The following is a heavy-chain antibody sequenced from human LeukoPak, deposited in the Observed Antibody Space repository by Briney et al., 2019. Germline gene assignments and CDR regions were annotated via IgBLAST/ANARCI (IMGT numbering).Heavy chain of an antibody. J-gene: IGHJ4*02. V-gene: IGHV3-48*02. Sequence: GGSLRLSCAASGFTFSPLGMNWVRQAPGRGLEWVSYISSGSSTTYFADSVKGRFTISRDNAKNSLYLQVNSLRDEDTAVYYCARGRGLTLSYHYFDYWGQGTLVTVSS. CDR3: ARGRGLTLSYHYFDY. CDR2: ISSGSSTT. D-gene: IGHD3-10*01. CDR1: GFTFSPLG.